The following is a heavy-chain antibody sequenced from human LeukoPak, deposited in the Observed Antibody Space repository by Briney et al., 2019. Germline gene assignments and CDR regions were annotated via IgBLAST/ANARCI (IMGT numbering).Heavy chain of an antibody. CDR2: IYYSGSN. Sequence: SETLSLTCTVSGGSISSHYWSWIRQPPGKGLEWIGYIYYSGSNNYNPSLKSRVTISVDMSKNQFSLKLSSVTAADTAVYYCAREVDYYDSSGYFYPRAYFDYWGQGTMVTVSS. D-gene: IGHD3-22*01. CDR3: AREVDYYDSSGYFYPRAYFDY. J-gene: IGHJ4*03. CDR1: GGSISSHY. V-gene: IGHV4-59*11.